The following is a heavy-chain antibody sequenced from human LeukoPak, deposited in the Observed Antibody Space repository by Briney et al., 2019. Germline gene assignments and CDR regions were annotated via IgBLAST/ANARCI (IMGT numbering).Heavy chain of an antibody. V-gene: IGHV3-23*01. D-gene: IGHD3-10*01. Sequence: GGSLRLSCAASRYTFSSYALSWVSQARGKGLEWVSAISGTGGSTYYADSVKGRFTISRDNSKNTLYLQMNSLRAEDTAVYYCAKAFIPPRKLIWFGELFDYWGQGPLVTVSS. CDR2: ISGTGGST. CDR1: RYTFSSYA. CDR3: AKAFIPPRKLIWFGELFDY. J-gene: IGHJ4*02.